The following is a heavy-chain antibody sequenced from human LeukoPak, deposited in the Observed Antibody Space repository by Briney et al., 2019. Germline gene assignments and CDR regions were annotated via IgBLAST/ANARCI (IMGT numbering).Heavy chain of an antibody. CDR3: AKRGMTTIKEGFDY. CDR1: GFTFSTYA. J-gene: IGHJ4*02. D-gene: IGHD5-24*01. CDR2: VSSSGGST. V-gene: IGHV3-23*01. Sequence: GGSLRLSCAASGFTFSTYAMSWVRQAPGKGLQWVSAVSSSGGSTYYADSVKGRFTISRDNSKNTLYLQMNSLRAEDTAVYYCAKRGMTTIKEGFDYWGQGTLVTFSS.